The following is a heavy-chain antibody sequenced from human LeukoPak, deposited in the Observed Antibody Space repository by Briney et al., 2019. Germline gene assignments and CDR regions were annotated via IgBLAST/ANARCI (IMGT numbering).Heavy chain of an antibody. CDR1: GGSFSGYY. J-gene: IGHJ5*02. D-gene: IGHD2-21*02. Sequence: PSETLSLTCAVYGGSFSGYYWSWIRQPPGKGLEWIGEINHSGSTNYNPSLKSRVTISVDTSKNQFSLKLSSVTAADTAVYYCAGGLVVVTAIPYWFDPWGQGTLVTVSS. CDR3: AGGLVVVTAIPYWFDP. V-gene: IGHV4-34*01. CDR2: INHSGST.